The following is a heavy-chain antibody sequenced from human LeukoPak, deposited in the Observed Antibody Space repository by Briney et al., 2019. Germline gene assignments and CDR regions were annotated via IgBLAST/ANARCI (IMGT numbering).Heavy chain of an antibody. D-gene: IGHD3-22*01. CDR1: GYRFTSYW. V-gene: IGHV5-51*01. J-gene: IGHJ4*02. CDR2: IYPSDSDT. Sequence: GESLKISCKGSGYRFTSYWIGWVRQMPGKGLEWMGIIYPSDSDTRYSPSFQGQVAISADKSIGTAYLQWSSLKASDTAMYYCARLGYYDSSAYLNYWGQGTLVTVSS. CDR3: ARLGYYDSSAYLNY.